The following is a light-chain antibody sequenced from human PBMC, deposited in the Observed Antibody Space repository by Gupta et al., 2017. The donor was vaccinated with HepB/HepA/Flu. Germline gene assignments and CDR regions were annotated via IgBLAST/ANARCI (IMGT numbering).Light chain of an antibody. J-gene: IGKJ1*01. CDR1: QIIGSW. V-gene: IGKV1-5*03. CDR3: QQYNTFPWT. Sequence: IQMTQSPSTLSASVGDSVTVTCRASQIIGSWLAWYQLKPGKAPRLLISQTSTLASGVPSRFSGSASGTKFTLTISSLQPDDFGTFYCQQYNTFPWTFGQGTKVEIK. CDR2: QTS.